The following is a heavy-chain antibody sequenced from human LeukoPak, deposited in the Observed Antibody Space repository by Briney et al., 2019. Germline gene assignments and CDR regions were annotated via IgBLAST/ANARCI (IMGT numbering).Heavy chain of an antibody. D-gene: IGHD6-13*01. V-gene: IGHV1-2*02. CDR3: ARPGVAAAGVYYYYGMDV. CDR1: GYTFTGYY. Sequence: ASVKVSCKASGYTFTGYYMHWVRQAPGQGLEWMGWINPNSGGTNYAQKFQGRVTMTRDTSISTAYMELCRLRSDDTAVYYCARPGVAAAGVYYYYGMDVWGQGTTVTVSS. J-gene: IGHJ6*02. CDR2: INPNSGGT.